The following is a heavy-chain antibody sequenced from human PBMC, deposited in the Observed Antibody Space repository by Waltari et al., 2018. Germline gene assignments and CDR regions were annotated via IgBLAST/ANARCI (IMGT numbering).Heavy chain of an antibody. CDR1: GFTFTQLA. D-gene: IGHD1-20*01. CDR3: AKDSAFRYNLYANYYFEF. CDR2: ISYDGRTT. V-gene: IGHV3-30*18. Sequence: QVLLVESGGGVVQPGGSLRLSCITPGFTFTQLANSWVRQTPGKGLEWLAFISYDGRTTYYADSVKGRFTISRDTSKNTVFLQMSSLRAEDTAVYYCAKDSAFRYNLYANYYFEFWGQGTLVTVSS. J-gene: IGHJ4*02.